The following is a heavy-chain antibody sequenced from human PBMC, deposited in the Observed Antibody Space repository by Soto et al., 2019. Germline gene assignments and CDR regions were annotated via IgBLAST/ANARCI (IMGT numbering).Heavy chain of an antibody. Sequence: ASVKVSCKASGYIFTNYYIHWVRQAPGQGLEWMGTINAGGGYTTYAQRFQGRVTMTTDTSTSTAYMELRSLRSDDTAVYYCASDPGYYDSSGSPYTVFDPWGQGTLVTVSS. CDR1: GYIFTNYY. CDR2: INAGGGYT. V-gene: IGHV1-46*01. J-gene: IGHJ5*02. CDR3: ASDPGYYDSSGSPYTVFDP. D-gene: IGHD3-22*01.